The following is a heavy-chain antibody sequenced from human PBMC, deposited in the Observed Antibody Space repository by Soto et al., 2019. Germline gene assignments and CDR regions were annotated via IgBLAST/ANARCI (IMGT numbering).Heavy chain of an antibody. CDR1: GFAFSSYE. CDR3: ARAAGIMTRGFHGMDV. V-gene: IGHV3-48*03. Sequence: EVQLVESGGGLVQPGGSLRLSCTASGFAFSSYEMNWVRQAPGTGPEWVSYISSTSATIHYVDSVTGRFTISRDNAKNSGYLQRNSLRAEDSAIYYCARAAGIMTRGFHGMDVWGQGTTVTVSS. CDR2: ISSTSATI. J-gene: IGHJ6*02. D-gene: IGHD3-10*01.